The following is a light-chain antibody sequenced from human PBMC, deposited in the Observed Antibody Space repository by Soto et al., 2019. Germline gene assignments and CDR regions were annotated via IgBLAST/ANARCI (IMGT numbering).Light chain of an antibody. CDR3: QQAYHTPRT. CDR1: QNIGNY. CDR2: AAS. J-gene: IGKJ1*01. Sequence: DIQMTQSPSSLCTSVGDRVTITCRASQNIGNYLNWYQQRPGKAPKLLIYAASALQPGVPSRFGGSGSGTDFNLTITSXHPEDFGTFYCQQAYHTPRTFGQGTKVDIK. V-gene: IGKV1-39*01.